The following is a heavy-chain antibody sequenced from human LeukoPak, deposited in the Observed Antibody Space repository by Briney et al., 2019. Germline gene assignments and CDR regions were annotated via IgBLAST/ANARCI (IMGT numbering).Heavy chain of an antibody. Sequence: GGSLRLSCAASGFTFSSYAMSWVRQAPGKGLEWVSGISGSGGRKYYADSVKGRVTISRDNSKNTLYLQMNSLRAEDTAVYYCAKDWADYGGSFVFDYWGQGTLVTVSS. J-gene: IGHJ4*02. CDR1: GFTFSSYA. D-gene: IGHD4-23*01. CDR2: ISGSGGRK. CDR3: AKDWADYGGSFVFDY. V-gene: IGHV3-23*01.